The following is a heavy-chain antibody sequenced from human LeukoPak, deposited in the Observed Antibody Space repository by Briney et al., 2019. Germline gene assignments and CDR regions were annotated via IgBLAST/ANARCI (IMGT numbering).Heavy chain of an antibody. J-gene: IGHJ3*02. CDR2: IYSGGST. CDR1: GFTFSSYA. CDR3: ARGSLWFGELLYGAFDI. Sequence: GGSLRLSCAASGFTFSSYAMSWVRQAPGKGLEWVSVIYSGGSTYYADSVKGRFAISRDNAKNSLYLQMNSLRAEDTAVYYCARGSLWFGELLYGAFDIWGQGTMVTVSS. D-gene: IGHD3-10*01. V-gene: IGHV3-66*01.